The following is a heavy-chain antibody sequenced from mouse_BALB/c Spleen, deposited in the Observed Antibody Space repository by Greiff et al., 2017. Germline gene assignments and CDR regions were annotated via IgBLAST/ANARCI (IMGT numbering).Heavy chain of an antibody. CDR1: GYTFTSYV. D-gene: IGHD1-2*01. CDR2: INPYNDGT. CDR3: AREILRPYWYFDV. J-gene: IGHJ1*01. Sequence: VQLKQSGPELVKPGASVKMSCKASGYTFTSYVMHWVKQKPGQGLEWIGYINPYNDGTKYNEKFKGKATLTSDKSSSTAYMELSSLTSEDSAVYYCAREILRPYWYFDVWGAGTTVTVSS. V-gene: IGHV1-14*01.